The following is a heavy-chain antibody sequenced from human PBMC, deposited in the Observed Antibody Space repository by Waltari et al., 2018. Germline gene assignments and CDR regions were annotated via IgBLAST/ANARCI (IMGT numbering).Heavy chain of an antibody. D-gene: IGHD2-21*02. CDR2: IDPSDSYT. J-gene: IGHJ2*01. CDR3: ARLQAAYCGGDCYPHWYFDL. Sequence: PGKGLEWMGGIDPSDSYTNYSPSFQGHVTISADKSISTAYLQWSSLKASDTAMYYCARLQAAYCGGDCYPHWYFDLWGRGTLVTVSS. V-gene: IGHV5-10-1*01.